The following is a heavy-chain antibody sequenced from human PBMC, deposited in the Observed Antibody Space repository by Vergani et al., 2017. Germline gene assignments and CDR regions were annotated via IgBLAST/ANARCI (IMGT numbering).Heavy chain of an antibody. CDR2: IIPIFGTA. CDR1: GGTFSSYA. CDR3: ALLWGAGFRAFDI. J-gene: IGHJ3*02. D-gene: IGHD3-10*01. V-gene: IGHV1-69*05. Sequence: QVQLVQSGAEVKKPGSSVKVSCKASGGTFSSYAISWVRQAPGQGLEWMGGIIPIFGTANYAQKFQGRVTMTRDTSTSTVYMELSSLRSEDTAVYYCALLWGAGFRAFDIWGQGTMVTVSS.